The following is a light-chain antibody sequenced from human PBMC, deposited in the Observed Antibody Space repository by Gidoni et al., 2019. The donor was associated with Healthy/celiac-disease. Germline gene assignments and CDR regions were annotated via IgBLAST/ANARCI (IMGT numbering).Light chain of an antibody. CDR1: SSDVGGYNY. V-gene: IGLV2-14*03. CDR2: DVS. CDR3: SSYTSSSTRGV. Sequence: QSALTQPASVSVSPGQSITISCTGTSSDVGGYNYVSWYQQHPGKAPKLMIYDVSNRPSGVSNRFSGSKSGNTASLTISGLQAEDEADYYCSSYTSSSTRGVFGGGTKLTVL. J-gene: IGLJ3*02.